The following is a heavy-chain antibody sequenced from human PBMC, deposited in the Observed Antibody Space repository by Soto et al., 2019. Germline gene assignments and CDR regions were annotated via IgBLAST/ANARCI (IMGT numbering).Heavy chain of an antibody. CDR1: GYTFTGYY. V-gene: IGHV1-2*04. CDR3: ARGNYDFWSGYSDYYYYYYMDV. J-gene: IGHJ6*03. Sequence: ASVKVSCKASGYTFTGYYMHWVRQAPGQGLEWMGWINPNSGGTNYAQKFQGWVTMARDTSISTAYMELSRLRSDDTAGYYCARGNYDFWSGYSDYYYYYYMDVWGKGTTVTVSS. D-gene: IGHD3-3*01. CDR2: INPNSGGT.